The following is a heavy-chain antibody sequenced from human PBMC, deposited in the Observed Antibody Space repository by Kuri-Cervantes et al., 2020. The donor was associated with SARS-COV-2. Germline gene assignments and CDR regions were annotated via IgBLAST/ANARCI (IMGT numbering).Heavy chain of an antibody. CDR2: IIPILGIA. Sequence: SVKVSCKASGGTLSSYTISWVRQAPGQGLEWMGRIIPILGIANYAQKFQGRVTITADKSTSTAYMELSSLRSEDTAVYYCARHPLSYCGGDCSSPSWYFDLWGRGTLVTVSS. J-gene: IGHJ2*01. D-gene: IGHD2-21*02. CDR1: GGTLSSYT. CDR3: ARHPLSYCGGDCSSPSWYFDL. V-gene: IGHV1-69*02.